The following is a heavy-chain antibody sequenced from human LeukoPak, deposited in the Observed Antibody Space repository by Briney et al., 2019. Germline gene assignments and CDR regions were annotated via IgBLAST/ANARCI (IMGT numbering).Heavy chain of an antibody. J-gene: IGHJ4*02. D-gene: IGHD2-15*01. Sequence: ASVKVSCKASGYTFTSYGISWVRQAPGQGLEWLGRINPHSGDTNHAQKFQGRVTMTRDTSISTAYLELSSLRSDDTAVYYCARSYCTGGSCYSLAYWGQGILVTVSS. CDR2: INPHSGDT. V-gene: IGHV1-2*06. CDR3: ARSYCTGGSCYSLAY. CDR1: GYTFTSYG.